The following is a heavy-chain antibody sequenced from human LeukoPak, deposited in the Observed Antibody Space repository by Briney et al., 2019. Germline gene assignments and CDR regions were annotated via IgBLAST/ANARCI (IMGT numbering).Heavy chain of an antibody. CDR3: AKDGPDNTWIQLWSNYYFDY. CDR2: ISYDGSNK. V-gene: IGHV3-30*18. J-gene: IGHJ4*02. D-gene: IGHD5-18*01. CDR1: GFTFSSYG. Sequence: PGRSLRLSCAASGFTFSSYGMHWVRQAPGKGLEWVAVISYDGSNKYYADSVKGRFTISRDKSKNTLYLQMNSVRAEDTAVYYCAKDGPDNTWIQLWSNYYFDYWGQGTLVTVSS.